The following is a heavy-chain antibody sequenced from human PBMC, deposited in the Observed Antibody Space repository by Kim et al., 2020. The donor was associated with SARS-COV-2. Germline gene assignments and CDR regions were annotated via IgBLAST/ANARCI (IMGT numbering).Heavy chain of an antibody. CDR2: IYYSGST. CDR1: GGSISSSSYY. Sequence: SETLSLTCTVSGGSISSSSYYWGWIRQPPGKGLEWIGSIYYSGSTYYNPSLKSRVTISVDTSKNQFSLKLSSVTAADTAVYYCARGSYYDSSEATFDYWGQGTLVTVSS. V-gene: IGHV4-39*07. D-gene: IGHD3-22*01. CDR3: ARGSYYDSSEATFDY. J-gene: IGHJ4*02.